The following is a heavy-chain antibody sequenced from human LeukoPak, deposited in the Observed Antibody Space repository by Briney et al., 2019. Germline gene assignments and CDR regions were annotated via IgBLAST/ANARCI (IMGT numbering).Heavy chain of an antibody. Sequence: HWDSVKVSCKVSGSTFTSNYMRWDRPAPGQGLEWMGSINPNSGGTNYAQKFQGRVTMTRDTSISAAYMELSRLRSDDTAVYYCARSHRFGDPELRFNYWGQGTLVTVSS. CDR3: ARSHRFGDPELRFNY. CDR2: INPNSGGT. V-gene: IGHV1-2*02. J-gene: IGHJ4*02. D-gene: IGHD3-10*01. CDR1: GSTFTSNY.